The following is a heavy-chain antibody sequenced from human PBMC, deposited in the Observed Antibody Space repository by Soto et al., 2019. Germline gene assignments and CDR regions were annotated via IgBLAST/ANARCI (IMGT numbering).Heavy chain of an antibody. CDR1: GGTFSSYA. CDR2: IIPMFGTA. D-gene: IGHD3-22*01. CDR3: ARSRANYYDSRGYYYSTFDY. Sequence: SVKVSCKTSGGTFSSYAISWVRQAPGQGLEWMGGIIPMFGTANYAQKFQGRVTITADESTSTAYMELSSLRSEDTAVYYCARSRANYYDSRGYYYSTFDYWGQGTLVTASS. J-gene: IGHJ4*02. V-gene: IGHV1-69*13.